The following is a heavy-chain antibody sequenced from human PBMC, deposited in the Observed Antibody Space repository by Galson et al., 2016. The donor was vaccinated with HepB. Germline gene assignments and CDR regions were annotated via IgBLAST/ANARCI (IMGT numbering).Heavy chain of an antibody. Sequence: SETLSLTCTVSGGSISSSSYYWGWIRQPPGKGLEWIGSIYYSGSTYYNPSLKSRVTISVDTSENQFSLKLSSVTAADTAVYYCARRVVPAAISGLWFDPWGQGTLVTVSS. CDR2: IYYSGST. J-gene: IGHJ5*02. V-gene: IGHV4-39*01. CDR1: GGSISSSSYY. D-gene: IGHD2-2*01. CDR3: ARRVVPAAISGLWFDP.